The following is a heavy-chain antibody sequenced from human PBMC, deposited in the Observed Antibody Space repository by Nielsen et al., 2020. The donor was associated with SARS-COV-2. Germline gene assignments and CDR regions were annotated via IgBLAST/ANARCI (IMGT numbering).Heavy chain of an antibody. J-gene: IGHJ4*02. D-gene: IGHD2-8*01. CDR2: ISWNSGSI. Sequence: SLKISCAASGFTFDDYAMHWVRQAPGKGLEWVSGISWNSGSIGYADSVKGRFTISRDNAKNSLYLQMNSLRAEDTALYYCAKGEGWTTYATMIDYWGQGTLATVSS. V-gene: IGHV3-9*01. CDR1: GFTFDDYA. CDR3: AKGEGWTTYATMIDY.